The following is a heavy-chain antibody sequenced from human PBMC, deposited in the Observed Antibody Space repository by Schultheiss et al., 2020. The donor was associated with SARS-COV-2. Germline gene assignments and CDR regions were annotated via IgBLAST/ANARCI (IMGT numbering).Heavy chain of an antibody. Sequence: GESLKISCAASGFTFSSYAMSWVRQAPGKGLEWVSAISGSGGSTYYADSVKGRFTIARDKAKNTLYLQMNSRRAEDTAVYYCAKDSRISAWGQGTLVTVSS. V-gene: IGHV3-23*01. J-gene: IGHJ4*02. CDR2: ISGSGGST. CDR1: GFTFSSYA. CDR3: AKDSRISA.